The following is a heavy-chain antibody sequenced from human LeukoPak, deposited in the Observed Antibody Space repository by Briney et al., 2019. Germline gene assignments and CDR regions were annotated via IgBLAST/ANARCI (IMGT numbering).Heavy chain of an antibody. CDR1: GFTFSSYQ. J-gene: IGHJ4*02. CDR3: ARDHMAAITGYFDS. V-gene: IGHV3-48*03. D-gene: IGHD5-24*01. Sequence: SGVSLRLSCAASGFTFSSYQMNWVRQAPGKGLEWISYIDNSGDTIFYADSVKGRFTISRDNAKNSLYLQMNSLRGEDTAVYYCARDHMAAITGYFDSWGQGTLVTVSS. CDR2: IDNSGDTI.